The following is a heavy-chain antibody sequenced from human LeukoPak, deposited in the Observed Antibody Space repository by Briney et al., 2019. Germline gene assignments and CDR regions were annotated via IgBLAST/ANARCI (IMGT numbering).Heavy chain of an antibody. CDR1: GFTFSDYY. V-gene: IGHV3-11*01. CDR3: ASGYSPGAFDI. D-gene: IGHD5-18*01. Sequence: GGSPRLSCAASGFTFSDYYMSWIRQAPGKGLEGVSYISSSGSTIYYADSVKGRFTISRDNAKNSLYLQMNSLRAEDTAVYYCASGYSPGAFDIWGQGTMVTVSS. CDR2: ISSSGSTI. J-gene: IGHJ3*02.